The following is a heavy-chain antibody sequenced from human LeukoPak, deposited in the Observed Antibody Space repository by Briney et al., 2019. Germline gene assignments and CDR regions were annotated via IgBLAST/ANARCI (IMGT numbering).Heavy chain of an antibody. CDR1: GFTFSSYG. J-gene: IGHJ3*02. Sequence: GGSLRLSCAASGFTFSSYGMHWVRQAPGKGLEWVGRIKSKTDGGTTDYAAPVKGRFTISRDDSKNTLYLQMNSLKTEDTAVYYCTTGVAVVADAFDIWGQGTMVTVSS. D-gene: IGHD6-19*01. CDR3: TTGVAVVADAFDI. V-gene: IGHV3-15*01. CDR2: IKSKTDGGTT.